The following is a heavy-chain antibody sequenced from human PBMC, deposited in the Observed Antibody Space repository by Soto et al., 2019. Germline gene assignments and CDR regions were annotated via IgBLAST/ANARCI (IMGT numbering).Heavy chain of an antibody. J-gene: IGHJ3*02. CDR3: ARGEAHYDSRAKVVCAFDI. V-gene: IGHV4-30-2*01. CDR2: IDHSVTT. Sequence: QLQLQESGSGLVKPSETLSLTCAVSGGSISSGGYSWNWIRQPPGKGLEWIGYIDHSVTTYYNPSLRSRATISEDRSKNQFSLRLTSVTAADTAVYYCARGEAHYDSRAKVVCAFDIWGQGTMVSVSS. D-gene: IGHD3-22*01. CDR1: GGSISSGGYS.